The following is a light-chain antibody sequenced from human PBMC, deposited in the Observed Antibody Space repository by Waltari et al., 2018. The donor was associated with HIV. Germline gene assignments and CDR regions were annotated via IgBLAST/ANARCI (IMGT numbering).Light chain of an antibody. V-gene: IGLV2-14*03. CDR3: SSYRSSSTWV. J-gene: IGLJ3*02. CDR1: SSDVGGYNY. CDR2: DVS. Sequence: QSALTQPASVSGSPGQSITISCTGTSSDVGGYNYVSWYQQHPGKAPKLMIYDVSNRPSGVSKRCSGSKSGNTASLTISGLQAEDEADYYCSSYRSSSTWVFGGGTKLTVL.